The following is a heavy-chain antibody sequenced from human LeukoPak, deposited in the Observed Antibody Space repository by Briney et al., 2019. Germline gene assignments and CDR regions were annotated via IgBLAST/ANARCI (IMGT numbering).Heavy chain of an antibody. Sequence: VASVKVSCKASGYTFTSYGISWVRQAPGQGLEWMGWISAYNGNTNYAQKLQGRVTMTTDTSTSTAYMELRSLGSEDTAVYYCARDPFPKGVVTPYWYFDLWGRGTLVTVSS. V-gene: IGHV1-18*01. CDR1: GYTFTSYG. CDR2: ISAYNGNT. J-gene: IGHJ2*01. D-gene: IGHD3-3*01. CDR3: ARDPFPKGVVTPYWYFDL.